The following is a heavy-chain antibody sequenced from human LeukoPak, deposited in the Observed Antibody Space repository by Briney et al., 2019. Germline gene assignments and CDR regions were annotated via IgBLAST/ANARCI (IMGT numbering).Heavy chain of an antibody. CDR1: GFTFSNYA. V-gene: IGHV3-30*04. Sequence: GGSLRLSCAASGFTFSNYAMHWVRQAPGKGLEWVAVISYHGMNKFYADSVKGRFTISRDSSKNALYLQMNSLRPEDTAVYFCARGADGGSGNLADYFDCWGQGSPVIVSS. CDR2: ISYHGMNK. D-gene: IGHD3-10*01. J-gene: IGHJ4*02. CDR3: ARGADGGSGNLADYFDC.